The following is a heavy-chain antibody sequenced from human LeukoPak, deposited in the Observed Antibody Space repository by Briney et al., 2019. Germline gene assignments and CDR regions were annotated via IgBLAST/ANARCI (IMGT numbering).Heavy chain of an antibody. Sequence: SQTLSLTCTVSGGSISSGGYYWSWIRQHPGRGLEWIGYIYYSGSTYYNPSLKSRVTISVDTSKNLFSLKLSSVTAADTAVYYCCRLITFGGVIAHWGQGILVTVSS. CDR2: IYYSGST. CDR1: GGSISSGGYY. V-gene: IGHV4-31*03. J-gene: IGHJ5*02. D-gene: IGHD3-16*01. CDR3: CRLITFGGVIAH.